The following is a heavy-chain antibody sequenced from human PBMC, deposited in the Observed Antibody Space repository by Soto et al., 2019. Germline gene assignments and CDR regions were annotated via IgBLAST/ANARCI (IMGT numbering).Heavy chain of an antibody. J-gene: IGHJ6*02. V-gene: IGHV4-59*12. CDR1: GGSISSYY. Sequence: SETLSLTCTVSGGSISSYYWSWIRQPPGKGLEWIGYIYYSGSTNYNPSLKSRVTISVDKSKNQFSLKLSSVTAEDTAVYYCARDPSIVVVTGRLYYYYGMDVWGQGTTVTVSS. CDR3: ARDPSIVVVTGRLYYYYGMDV. CDR2: IYYSGST. D-gene: IGHD2-21*02.